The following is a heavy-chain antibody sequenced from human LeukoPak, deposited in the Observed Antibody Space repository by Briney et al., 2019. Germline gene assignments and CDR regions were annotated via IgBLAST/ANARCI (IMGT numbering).Heavy chain of an antibody. Sequence: SETLSLTCTVSGXSIGTYYWSWIRQPPGKGLEWIGYMYYRGSTNYNPSLKSRVTTSVDTSKNQFSPILTSVTAADTAVYYCARDYRLAAFDIWGQGTMVTVSS. D-gene: IGHD3-16*02. J-gene: IGHJ3*02. CDR3: ARDYRLAAFDI. CDR2: MYYRGST. V-gene: IGHV4-59*01. CDR1: GXSIGTYY.